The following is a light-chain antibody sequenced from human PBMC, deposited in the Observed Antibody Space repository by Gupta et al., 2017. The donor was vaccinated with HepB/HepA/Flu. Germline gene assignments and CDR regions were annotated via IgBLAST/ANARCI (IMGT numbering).Light chain of an antibody. CDR2: GAS. CDR1: QSVSSSY. J-gene: IGKJ1*01. V-gene: IGKV3-20*01. CDR3: QQYVRSPTT. Sequence: IXLTQSPXXXSXSPGERATLSCRASQSVSSSYLAWYQQKPGQAPRLLIYGASSRATGIPDRFSGSGSGTDFTLTISRLEPEDFAVYYCQQYVRSPTTFGQGTKVEIK.